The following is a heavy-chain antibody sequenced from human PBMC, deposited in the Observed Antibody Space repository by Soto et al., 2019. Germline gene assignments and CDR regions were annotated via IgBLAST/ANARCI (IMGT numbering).Heavy chain of an antibody. V-gene: IGHV4-39*01. Sequence: SETLSLTCTVSGGSISSSSYYWGWIRQPPGKGLEWIGSIYYSGSTYYNPSLKSRVTISVDTSKNQFSLKLSSVTAADTAVYYCARTIFGVVGLFDYWGQGTLVTGS. CDR1: GGSISSSSYY. CDR2: IYYSGST. J-gene: IGHJ4*02. CDR3: ARTIFGVVGLFDY. D-gene: IGHD3-3*01.